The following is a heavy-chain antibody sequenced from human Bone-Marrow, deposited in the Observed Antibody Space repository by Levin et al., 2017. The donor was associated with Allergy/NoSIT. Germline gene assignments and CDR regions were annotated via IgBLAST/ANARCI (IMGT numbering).Heavy chain of an antibody. CDR3: ARDSGHYTVLTGYYGHFDR. V-gene: IGHV1-46*01. Sequence: GASVKVSCKASGYTFTTRYIHWVRQAPGQGLEWMGLINPDSGTTGYALKFRGGVTMTRDTSTGTVYMEVKSLKSGETAVFFCARDSGHYTVLTGYYGHFDRWGQGTQVTVSS. D-gene: IGHD3-9*01. CDR1: GYTFTTRY. J-gene: IGHJ4*02. CDR2: INPDSGTT.